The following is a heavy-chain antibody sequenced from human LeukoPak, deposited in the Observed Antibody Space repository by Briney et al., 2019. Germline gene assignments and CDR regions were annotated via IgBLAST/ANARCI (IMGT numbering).Heavy chain of an antibody. Sequence: SETLSLTCAVYGGSFSGYYWSWIRQPPGKGLEWIGEINHSGSTNYNPSLKSRVTISVDTSKNQFSLKLSSVTAADTAVYYCARPEVDIVATITFRNAFGIWGQGTMVTVSS. D-gene: IGHD5-12*01. J-gene: IGHJ3*02. CDR2: INHSGST. CDR1: GGSFSGYY. CDR3: ARPEVDIVATITFRNAFGI. V-gene: IGHV4-34*01.